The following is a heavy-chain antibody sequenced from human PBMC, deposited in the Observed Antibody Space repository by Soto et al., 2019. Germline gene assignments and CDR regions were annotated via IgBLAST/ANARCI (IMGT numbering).Heavy chain of an antibody. D-gene: IGHD2-15*01. CDR2: IYWDDDK. CDR3: APVLVVVANDGMDL. V-gene: IGHV2-5*02. Sequence: QITLKESGPPLVKPTQTLTLTCTFSGFSLSTTGVGVGWIRQPPGKALEGLALIYWDDDKRYSPSLTSRLPITQDTSNSQVVLTMTNMDPVDTATYYFAPVLVVVANDGMDLWGQGTTVTVSS. J-gene: IGHJ6*02. CDR1: GFSLSTTGVG.